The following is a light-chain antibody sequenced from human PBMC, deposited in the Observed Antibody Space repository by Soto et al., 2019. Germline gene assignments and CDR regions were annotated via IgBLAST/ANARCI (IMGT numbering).Light chain of an antibody. CDR2: AAS. V-gene: IGKV1-12*01. CDR1: QGFSSW. Sequence: DIQMTQSPSSVSASVGDRVTITCRASQGFSSWLAWYQPKPGKAPKLLIDAASTLQSGVQSRFSGSGSGTDFTLTISGLQPEDVATYYCQQANSLPLTFGGGTKVEIK. J-gene: IGKJ4*01. CDR3: QQANSLPLT.